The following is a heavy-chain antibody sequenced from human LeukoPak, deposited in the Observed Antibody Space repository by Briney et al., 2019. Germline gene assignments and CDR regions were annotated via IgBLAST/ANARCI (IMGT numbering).Heavy chain of an antibody. V-gene: IGHV4-59*01. CDR3: ARGRLGELLLIDY. D-gene: IGHD3-16*01. J-gene: IGHJ4*02. CDR1: GDSISSYY. CDR2: IHFSGDA. Sequence: PSETLSLTCTVSGDSISSYYWNWIRQPPGKGLEWIGHIHFSGDANYNPSLKSRVTISLDSAKNQFSLRLISVTAADTAVYYCARGRLGELLLIDYWGQGTLVTVSS.